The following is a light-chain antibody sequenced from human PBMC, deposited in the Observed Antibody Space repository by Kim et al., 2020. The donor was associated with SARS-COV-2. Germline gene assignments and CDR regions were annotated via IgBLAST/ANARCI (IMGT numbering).Light chain of an antibody. CDR3: QQYGSSPYT. CDR1: QSVSSNY. J-gene: IGKJ2*01. CDR2: DAS. V-gene: IGKV3-20*01. Sequence: LSPGESATLSCRASQSVSSNYLAWYQQKPGQAPRLLIYDASSRATGIPDRFSGSGSGTDFTLTISRLEPEDFAVYYCQQYGSSPYTFGQGTKLEI.